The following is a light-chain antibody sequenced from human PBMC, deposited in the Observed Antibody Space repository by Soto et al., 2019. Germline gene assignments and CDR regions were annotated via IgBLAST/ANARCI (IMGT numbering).Light chain of an antibody. Sequence: QSMLTQPGCVSGSPGQSSTISCTGTISDVVAYNYVSWYQQHPGKAPKLMIYEVNYRPSGVSNRFSGSKSGITASLTISGLQAEDEADYYCISYASTSTEVFGTGTKVTVL. CDR3: ISYASTSTEV. CDR2: EVN. J-gene: IGLJ1*01. V-gene: IGLV2-14*01. CDR1: ISDVVAYNY.